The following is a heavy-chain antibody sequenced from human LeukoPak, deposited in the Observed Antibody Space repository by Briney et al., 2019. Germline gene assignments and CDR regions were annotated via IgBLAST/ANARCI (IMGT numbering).Heavy chain of an antibody. CDR3: ATYKSSSGVFDY. Sequence: SETLSLTCTVSGGSISSGGYYWSWIRQHPGQGLEWIAYISYSGSTYYDPSLKSRVTISADTSKNQFSLKLSSVTAADTAVYYCATYKSSSGVFDYWGQGTLVSVSS. V-gene: IGHV4-31*03. J-gene: IGHJ4*02. D-gene: IGHD6-6*01. CDR1: GGSISSGGYY. CDR2: ISYSGST.